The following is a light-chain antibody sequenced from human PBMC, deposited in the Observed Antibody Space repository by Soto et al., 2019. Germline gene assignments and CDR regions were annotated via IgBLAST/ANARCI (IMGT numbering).Light chain of an antibody. V-gene: IGKV1-9*01. CDR2: AAS. Sequence: SPSIGESVTITCRASQVISTSLAWYQVKPGKAPKLLIYAASTLESGVPSRISATVSGTEFSLTITSLHPEDFATYYCQQRFDSPITFGQGTRLEIK. J-gene: IGKJ5*01. CDR1: QVISTS. CDR3: QQRFDSPIT.